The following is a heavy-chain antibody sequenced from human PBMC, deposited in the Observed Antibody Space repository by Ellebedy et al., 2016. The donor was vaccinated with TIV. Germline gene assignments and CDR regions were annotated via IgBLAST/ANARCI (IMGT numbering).Heavy chain of an antibody. CDR2: IYYSGST. V-gene: IGHV4-39*07. CDR3: ARGTDDYDSSGDTPNDAFDI. Sequence: MPSETLSLTCTVSGGSISSNCCHWGWIRQPPGKGLEWIGNIYYSGSTNYNPSLKSRVTISLDTSKNQFSLKLSSVTAADTAVYHCARGTDDYDSSGDTPNDAFDIWGQGTMVTVSS. D-gene: IGHD3-22*01. CDR1: GGSISSNCCH. J-gene: IGHJ3*02.